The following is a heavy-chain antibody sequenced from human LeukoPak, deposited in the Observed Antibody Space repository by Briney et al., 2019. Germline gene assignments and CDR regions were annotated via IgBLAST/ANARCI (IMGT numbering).Heavy chain of an antibody. D-gene: IGHD3-10*01. V-gene: IGHV3-7*01. Sequence: GGSLRLSCAASGFTFGSYWMSWVRQAPGKGLEWVANIKQDGSEKYYVDSVKGRFTISRDNAKNSLYLQMNSLRAEDTAAYYCAREKELTGGELDYWGQGTLVTVSS. J-gene: IGHJ4*02. CDR2: IKQDGSEK. CDR1: GFTFGSYW. CDR3: AREKELTGGELDY.